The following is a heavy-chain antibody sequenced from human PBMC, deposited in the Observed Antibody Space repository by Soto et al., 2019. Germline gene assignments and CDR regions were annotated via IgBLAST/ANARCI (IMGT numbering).Heavy chain of an antibody. CDR3: TRVYGSGSYYMLQLYYYYGMDV. D-gene: IGHD3-10*01. Sequence: PGGSLRLSCTASGFTFGGYAMSWFRQAPGKGLEWVGFIRSKAYGGTTEYAASVKGRFTISRDDSKSIAYLQMNSLKTEDTAVYYCTRVYGSGSYYMLQLYYYYGMDVWGQGTTVTVSS. CDR2: IRSKAYGGTT. CDR1: GFTFGGYA. V-gene: IGHV3-49*03. J-gene: IGHJ6*02.